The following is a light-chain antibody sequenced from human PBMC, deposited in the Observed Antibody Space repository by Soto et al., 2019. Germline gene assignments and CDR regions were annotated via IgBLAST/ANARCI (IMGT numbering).Light chain of an antibody. CDR3: CSYAGSTTWV. V-gene: IGLV2-23*01. J-gene: IGLJ3*02. Sequence: QSVLTQPASVSGSPGQSITISCTGTSSDVGSYNLVSWYRQHPGKAPKLMIYEGTKRPSGVSNRFFASKSGNTASLTISGLQAEDEADYYCCSYAGSTTWVFVGGTKVTVL. CDR1: SSDVGSYNL. CDR2: EGT.